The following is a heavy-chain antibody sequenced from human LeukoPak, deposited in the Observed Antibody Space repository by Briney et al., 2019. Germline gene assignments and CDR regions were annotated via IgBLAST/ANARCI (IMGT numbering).Heavy chain of an antibody. V-gene: IGHV4-59*08. Sequence: SETLSLTCSVSGGSISSNYWSWIRQPPGKGLEWIGYIYYSGSTNYNPSLKSRVTISVDTSKNQFSLKLSSVTAADTAVYYCARQEYGSGGHFDYWGQGTLVTVSS. CDR1: GGSISSNY. CDR3: ARQEYGSGGHFDY. CDR2: IYYSGST. D-gene: IGHD3-10*01. J-gene: IGHJ4*02.